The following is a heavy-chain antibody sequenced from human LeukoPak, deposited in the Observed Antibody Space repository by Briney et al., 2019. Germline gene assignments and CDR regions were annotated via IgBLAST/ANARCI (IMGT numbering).Heavy chain of an antibody. CDR1: GGTLTSSA. J-gene: IGHJ6*03. Sequence: ASVKVSCKASGGTLTSSAISWVRQAPGQGLEWMGGIIPIFGTANYAQKFQGRVTITTDESTSTAYMELSSLRSEDTAVYYCARGVRSGNYYYYMDVWGKGTTVSVSS. V-gene: IGHV1-69*05. CDR3: ARGVRSGNYYYYMDV. CDR2: IIPIFGTA. D-gene: IGHD1-14*01.